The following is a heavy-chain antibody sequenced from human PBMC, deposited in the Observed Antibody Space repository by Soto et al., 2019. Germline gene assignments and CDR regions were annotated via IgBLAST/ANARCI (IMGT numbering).Heavy chain of an antibody. CDR1: GYTFTSYG. V-gene: IGHV1-18*04. CDR2: ISAYNGNT. J-gene: IGHJ3*02. D-gene: IGHD3-22*01. CDR3: ARVPEAMIGHAFDI. Sequence: VASVKVSCKASGYTFTSYGISWVRQAPGQGLEWMGWISAYNGNTNYAQELQGRVTMTTDTSTSTAYMELRSLRSDDTAVYYCARVPEAMIGHAFDIWGQGTMVTVSS.